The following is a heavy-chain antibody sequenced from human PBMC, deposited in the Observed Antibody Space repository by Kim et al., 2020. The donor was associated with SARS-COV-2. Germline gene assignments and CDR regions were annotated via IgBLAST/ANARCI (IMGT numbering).Heavy chain of an antibody. CDR2: ISYDGSNK. CDR3: ARGPFVVATIGWFDP. D-gene: IGHD5-12*01. V-gene: IGHV3-30*04. J-gene: IGHJ5*02. Sequence: GGSLRLSCAASGFTFSSYAMHWVLQAPGKGLEWVAVISYDGSNKYYADSVKGRFTISRDNSKNTLYLQMNSLRAEDTAVYYCARGPFVVATIGWFDPWGQGTLVTVSS. CDR1: GFTFSSYA.